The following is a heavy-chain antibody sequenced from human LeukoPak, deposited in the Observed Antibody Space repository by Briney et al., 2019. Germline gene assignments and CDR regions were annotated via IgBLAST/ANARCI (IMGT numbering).Heavy chain of an antibody. Sequence: GESLRLSCAASGFTFRSYWMHWVRQAPGKGLVWVSRISTDGSSAKYADFVEGRFTISRDNAKNTLYLQMNSLRAEDTAAYYCVRGNFNGGIDHWGRGTLVTVSP. CDR3: VRGNFNGGIDH. CDR2: ISTDGSSA. CDR1: GFTFRSYW. J-gene: IGHJ4*02. V-gene: IGHV3-74*01.